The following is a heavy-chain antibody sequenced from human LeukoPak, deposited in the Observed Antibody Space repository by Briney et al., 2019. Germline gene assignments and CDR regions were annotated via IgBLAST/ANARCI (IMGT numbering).Heavy chain of an antibody. CDR1: GGSFSGHY. Sequence: PSETLSLTCAVYGGSFSGHYWSWIRQPPGKGLEWIGEINHSGSTNHNLSLKSRVIISVDKSKNQFSLKLSFVTAADTAIYYCARRYDSSWTFDYWGQGTLVTVSS. D-gene: IGHD6-13*01. CDR2: INHSGST. CDR3: ARRYDSSWTFDY. J-gene: IGHJ4*02. V-gene: IGHV4-34*01.